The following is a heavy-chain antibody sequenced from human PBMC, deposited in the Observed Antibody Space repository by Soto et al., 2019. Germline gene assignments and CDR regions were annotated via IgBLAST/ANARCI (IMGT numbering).Heavy chain of an antibody. CDR3: ARDKGGDPDY. Sequence: QVQLVESGGGVVQPGRSLRLSCAASGFTFSSYGMHWVRQAPGKGLEWVAVIWYDGSNKYYADSVKGRFTISRDNSKNGLYLQMNSLRAEDTAVYYCARDKGGDPDYWGQGTLVTVSS. V-gene: IGHV3-33*01. CDR2: IWYDGSNK. CDR1: GFTFSSYG. J-gene: IGHJ4*02. D-gene: IGHD4-17*01.